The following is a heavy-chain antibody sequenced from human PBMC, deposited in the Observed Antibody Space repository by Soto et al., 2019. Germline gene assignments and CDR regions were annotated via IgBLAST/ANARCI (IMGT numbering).Heavy chain of an antibody. CDR2: IIPIFGTA. CDR1: GGTFSSYA. Sequence: ASVKVSCKASGGTFSSYAISWVRQAPGQGLEWMGGIIPIFGTANYAQKFQGRVTITADESTSTAYMELSSLRSEDTAVYYCARHPSQNETPGPWGKGTRATVSS. V-gene: IGHV1-69*13. D-gene: IGHD3-10*01. CDR3: ARHPSQNETPGP. J-gene: IGHJ5*02.